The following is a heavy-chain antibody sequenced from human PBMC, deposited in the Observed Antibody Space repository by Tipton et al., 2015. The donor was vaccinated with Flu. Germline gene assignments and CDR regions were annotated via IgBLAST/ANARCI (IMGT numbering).Heavy chain of an antibody. V-gene: IGHV4-39*07. Sequence: TLSLTCTVSGGSISSGSYYWSWIRQPPGKGLEWIGEINHSGSTNYNPSLKSRVTISVDTSKNQFSLKLSSVTAADTAVYYCALGVWFDPWGQGTLVTVSS. J-gene: IGHJ5*02. CDR3: ALGVWFDP. CDR2: INHSGST. CDR1: GGSISSGSYY.